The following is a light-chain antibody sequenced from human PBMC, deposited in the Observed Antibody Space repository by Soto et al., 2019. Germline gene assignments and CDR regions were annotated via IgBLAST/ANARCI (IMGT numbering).Light chain of an antibody. J-gene: IGLJ2*01. CDR2: ENN. CDR3: GAWDSSLTVGA. V-gene: IGLV1-51*02. CDR1: SSNIGINY. Sequence: QAVVTQPPSVSAAPGQTVTISCSGSSSNIGINYVSWYQQLPGTAPKLLIYENNKRSSDISDRFSGSKSGTSATLGITGLQTGDEAEYYCGAWDSSLTVGAFGGGTKLTVL.